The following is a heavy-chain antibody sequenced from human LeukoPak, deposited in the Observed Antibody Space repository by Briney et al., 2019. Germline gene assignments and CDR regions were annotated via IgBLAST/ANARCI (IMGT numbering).Heavy chain of an antibody. CDR2: IYSGGST. CDR3: AKERSSWRDFDY. J-gene: IGHJ4*02. D-gene: IGHD6-13*01. Sequence: GGSLRLSCAASGFTVSSNYMSWVRQAPGKGLEWVSVIYSGGSTYYADSVKGRFTISRDNSKNTLYLQMNSLRAEDTAVYYCAKERSSWRDFDYWGQGTLVTVSS. CDR1: GFTVSSNY. V-gene: IGHV3-66*01.